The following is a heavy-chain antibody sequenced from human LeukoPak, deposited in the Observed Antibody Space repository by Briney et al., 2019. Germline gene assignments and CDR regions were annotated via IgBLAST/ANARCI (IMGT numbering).Heavy chain of an antibody. CDR1: GFTFSSYG. CDR3: AEYPIAAAGTGTGY. CDR2: IRYDGSNK. V-gene: IGHV3-30*02. Sequence: PGGSLRLSCAASGFTFSSYGMHWVRQAPGKGLEWVAFIRYDGSNKYYADSVKGRFTISRDNSKNTLYLQMNSLRAEDTAVYYCAEYPIAAAGTGTGYWGQGTLVTVSS. D-gene: IGHD6-13*01. J-gene: IGHJ4*02.